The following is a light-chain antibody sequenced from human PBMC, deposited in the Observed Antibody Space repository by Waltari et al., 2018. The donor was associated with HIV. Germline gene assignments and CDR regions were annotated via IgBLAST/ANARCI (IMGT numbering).Light chain of an antibody. J-gene: IGLJ1*01. CDR3: QVWDSSSDHYV. CDR1: NLGTKS. Sequence: SYVLTQPPSVSVAPGQTARITCGGHNLGTKSVHWYQHKPGQAPVLVIYDDGDRPSGIPERFSGSHSGNTATLTISRVEAGDEADYYCQVWDSSSDHYVFGSGSKVTV. CDR2: DDG. V-gene: IGLV3-21*02.